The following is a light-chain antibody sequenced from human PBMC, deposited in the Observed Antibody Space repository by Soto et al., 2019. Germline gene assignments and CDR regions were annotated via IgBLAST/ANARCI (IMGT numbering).Light chain of an antibody. CDR2: WAS. Sequence: DIVMTQSPDSLAVSLGERATINCKSGHSVLYSANNRNYLAWYQQKPGQPPKLLIYWASTRESGVPDRCSGSGSGTDFTLTISSLQAEDLAVYYCQQYFRTPLTFGQGTRLEIK. V-gene: IGKV4-1*01. CDR1: HSVLYSANNRNY. CDR3: QQYFRTPLT. J-gene: IGKJ5*01.